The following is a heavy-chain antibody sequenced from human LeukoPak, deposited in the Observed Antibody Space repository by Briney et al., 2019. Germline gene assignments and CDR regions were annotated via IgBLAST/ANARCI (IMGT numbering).Heavy chain of an antibody. J-gene: IGHJ6*03. V-gene: IGHV3-64*01. CDR2: IRSNGGST. CDR3: ARDPGRYYYYYMDV. Sequence: GGSLRLSCAASGFTFSSYAMYWVRQAPGKGLEYVSGIRSNGGSTYYANSVKGRFTISRDNSKNTLYLQMSSLRAEDMAVYYCARDPGRYYYYYMDVWGKGTTVTISS. CDR1: GFTFSSYA.